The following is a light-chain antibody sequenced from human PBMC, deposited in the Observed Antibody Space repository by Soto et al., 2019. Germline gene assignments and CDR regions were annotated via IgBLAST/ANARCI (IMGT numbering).Light chain of an antibody. CDR3: QQFTDWPLT. Sequence: EIVMTQSPATLSVSPRERATLSCRASQSINSNLAWYQQKPGQAPRLLIYGASTRATGFPARFSGSGSGTEFTLTISSLQSEDFAVYYCQQFTDWPLTFGGGTKVDIK. V-gene: IGKV3-15*01. J-gene: IGKJ4*01. CDR2: GAS. CDR1: QSINSN.